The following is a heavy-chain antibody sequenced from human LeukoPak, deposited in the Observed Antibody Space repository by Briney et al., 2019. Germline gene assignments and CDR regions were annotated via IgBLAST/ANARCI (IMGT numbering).Heavy chain of an antibody. Sequence: SETLSLTCTVSGGSISRYYWSWIRQPAGKGLEWIGHIHSSGGTNYNPSLKSQVTMSVDTSKNQFSLRLSSVTAADTAVYYCARAGSSWSGDAFDIWGQGTMVTVSS. CDR1: GGSISRYY. V-gene: IGHV4-4*07. J-gene: IGHJ3*02. D-gene: IGHD6-13*01. CDR2: IHSSGGT. CDR3: ARAGSSWSGDAFDI.